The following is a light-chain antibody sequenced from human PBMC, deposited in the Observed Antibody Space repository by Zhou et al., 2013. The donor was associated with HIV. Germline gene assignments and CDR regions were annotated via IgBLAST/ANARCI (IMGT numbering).Light chain of an antibody. Sequence: DIVMTQSPLSLPVTPGEPASISCRSSQSLLHRNGDNSLNWYLQKPGQSPQLLIYLGSNRASGVPDRFSGSGSGTDFTVKISRVEAEDVGVYYCMQALPPITFGQGTRLEIK. J-gene: IGKJ5*01. V-gene: IGKV2-28*01. CDR1: QSLLHRNGDNS. CDR3: MQALPPIT. CDR2: LGS.